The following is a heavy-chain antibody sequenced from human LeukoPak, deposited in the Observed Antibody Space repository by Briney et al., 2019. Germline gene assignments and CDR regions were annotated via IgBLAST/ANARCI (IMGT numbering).Heavy chain of an antibody. CDR2: IYYSGST. D-gene: IGHD2/OR15-2a*01. CDR3: AREVGFLGSDY. Sequence: SETLSLTCTVSGGSTSSHYWSWIRQPPGKGLEWIGYIYYSGSTNYNPSLKSRVTISVDTSKNQFSLKLSSVTAADTAVYYCAREVGFLGSDYWGQGTLVTVSS. V-gene: IGHV4-59*11. J-gene: IGHJ4*02. CDR1: GGSTSSHY.